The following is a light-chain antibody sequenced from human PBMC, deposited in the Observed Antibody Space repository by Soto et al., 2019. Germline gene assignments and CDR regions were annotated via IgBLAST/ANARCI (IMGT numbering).Light chain of an antibody. CDR3: SSYTSSSTRVV. J-gene: IGLJ2*01. CDR1: SSDVGGYNY. Sequence: QPVLTQPASVSGSPGQSITISCTGTSSDVGGYNYVSWYQQNPGKAPKLMIYEVSNRPSGVSNRFSSSKSGNTASLTISGLKVEDEADYYFSSYTSSSTRVVFGGGTKLTVL. V-gene: IGLV2-14*01. CDR2: EVS.